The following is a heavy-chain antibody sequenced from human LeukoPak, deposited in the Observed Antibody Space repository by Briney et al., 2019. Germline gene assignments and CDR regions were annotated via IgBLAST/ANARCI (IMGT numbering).Heavy chain of an antibody. V-gene: IGHV1-8*01. D-gene: IGHD3-3*01. Sequence: GASVKVSYKASGCTFTSYDINLVRQATGPGVESMGWMNDNICNTGYAQKFQGRVTMTRNTSISTAYMELSSLRSEDTAVYYCADKTDITIFYYMDVWGKGTTVTVSS. J-gene: IGHJ6*03. CDR2: MNDNICNT. CDR1: GCTFTSYD. CDR3: ADKTDITIFYYMDV.